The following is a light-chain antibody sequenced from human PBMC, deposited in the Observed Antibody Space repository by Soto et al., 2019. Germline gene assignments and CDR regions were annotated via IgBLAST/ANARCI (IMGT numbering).Light chain of an antibody. CDR2: GAS. CDR3: QQYGTSRT. Sequence: EIVLTQSPGTLSLSPGESATLSCRASQSVSSNYLAWYQQKPGQAPRLLIYGASSRATGIPDRFSGSGSGTDFSLTISRLEPEDFAVYFCQQYGTSRTFGQGTKVEIK. V-gene: IGKV3-20*01. CDR1: QSVSSNY. J-gene: IGKJ1*01.